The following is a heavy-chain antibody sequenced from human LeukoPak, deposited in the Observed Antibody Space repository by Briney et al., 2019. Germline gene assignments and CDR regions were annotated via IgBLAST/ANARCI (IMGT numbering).Heavy chain of an antibody. CDR2: INTNSGGK. D-gene: IGHD6-13*01. J-gene: IGHJ4*02. Sequence: ASVKVSCKASRFTFTGYYMHWVRQAPGQGLEWMGWINTNSGGKNYAQKFQGRVTMTRDTTISKAYKELSRLRSDDTAVYYWATLAAGTGFDYWGQGTLVTVSS. CDR1: RFTFTGYY. CDR3: ATLAAGTGFDY. V-gene: IGHV1-2*02.